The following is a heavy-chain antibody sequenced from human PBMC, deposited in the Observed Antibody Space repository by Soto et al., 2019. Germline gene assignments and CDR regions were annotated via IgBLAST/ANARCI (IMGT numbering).Heavy chain of an antibody. J-gene: IGHJ6*02. CDR1: GYSFTSYW. D-gene: IGHD6-19*01. Sequence: PGESLKISWKGSGYSFTSYWIGWVRQMPGKGLEWMGIIYPGDSDTRYSPSFQGQVTISADKSISTAYLQWSSLKASDTAMYYCARPREAGKNYYGVDVWGQGTTVTVSS. CDR2: IYPGDSDT. V-gene: IGHV5-51*01. CDR3: ARPREAGKNYYGVDV.